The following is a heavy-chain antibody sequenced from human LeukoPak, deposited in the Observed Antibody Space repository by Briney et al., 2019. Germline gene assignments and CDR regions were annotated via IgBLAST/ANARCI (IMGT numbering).Heavy chain of an antibody. CDR2: IKQDGSEK. J-gene: IGHJ5*02. D-gene: IGHD3-10*01. Sequence: GGSLRLSCAASGFTFTTYWMSWIRQAPGKGLEWVANIKQDGSEKYYVDSVRGRFTISRDNANNSVYLQMDSLRAEDTAVYYCARSYGGWFDPWGQGTLVTVSS. V-gene: IGHV3-7*04. CDR1: GFTFTTYW. CDR3: ARSYGGWFDP.